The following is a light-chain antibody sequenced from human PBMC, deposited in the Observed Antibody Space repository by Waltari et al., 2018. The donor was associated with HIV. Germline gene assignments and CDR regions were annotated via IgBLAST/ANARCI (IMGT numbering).Light chain of an antibody. Sequence: EIVLAQSPGPLSLSPGERATLPCRASQSISSSLAWYQQKPGRAPRLLIYDASNRATGIPARFSGSGSGTDFTLTISSLEPEDFAVYYCQQRSNRPPKYTFGQGTKLEIK. CDR3: QQRSNRPPKYT. J-gene: IGKJ2*01. CDR1: QSISSS. V-gene: IGKV3-11*01. CDR2: DAS.